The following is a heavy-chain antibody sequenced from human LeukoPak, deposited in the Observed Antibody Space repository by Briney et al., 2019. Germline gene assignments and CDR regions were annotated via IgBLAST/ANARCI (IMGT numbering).Heavy chain of an antibody. D-gene: IGHD3-22*01. CDR1: GGSFGGYY. CDR2: INHSGST. Sequence: SETLSLTCAVYGGSFGGYYWSWIRQPPGKGLEWIGEINHSGSTNYNPSLKSRVTISVDTSKNQFSLKLSSVTAADTAVYYCARLYDSSGYYYDDYWGQGTLVTVSS. J-gene: IGHJ4*02. CDR3: ARLYDSSGYYYDDY. V-gene: IGHV4-34*01.